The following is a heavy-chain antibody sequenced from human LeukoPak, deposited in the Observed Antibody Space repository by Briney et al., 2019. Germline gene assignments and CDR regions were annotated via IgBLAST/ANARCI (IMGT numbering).Heavy chain of an antibody. J-gene: IGHJ4*02. CDR3: GSEPDYVDGED. V-gene: IGHV3-23*01. CDR1: GFTFSSSA. Sequence: GGSLRLSCAASGFTFSSSAMSWVRQAPGKGLEWVSAISGSGSTYYTDSLKGRFSISRDNSKNTLYLQMNNLRAEDTAVYYCGSEPDYVDGEDWGQGTLVTVSS. D-gene: IGHD4/OR15-4a*01. CDR2: ISGSGST.